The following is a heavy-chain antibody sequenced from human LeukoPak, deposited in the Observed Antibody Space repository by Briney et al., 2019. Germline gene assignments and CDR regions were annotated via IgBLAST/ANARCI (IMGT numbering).Heavy chain of an antibody. J-gene: IGHJ3*02. D-gene: IGHD5-18*01. CDR1: GFTFSSYG. Sequence: PGGSLRLSCAASGFTFSSYGMHWVRQAPGKGLEWVAIIWYDGTYKYYVDSVKGRFTISRDNSKNTLYLQMNSLRAEDTAVYYCAREWGPWIQLWLGPGHAFDIWGQGTMVTVSS. V-gene: IGHV3-30*02. CDR2: IWYDGTYK. CDR3: AREWGPWIQLWLGPGHAFDI.